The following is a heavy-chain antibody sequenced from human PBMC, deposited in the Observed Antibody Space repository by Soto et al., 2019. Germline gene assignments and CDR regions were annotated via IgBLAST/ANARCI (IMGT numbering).Heavy chain of an antibody. CDR2: IKQDGSEK. CDR3: VGGTGGRTDY. Sequence: DVQLEESGGAWVRPGGSLRLSCAGSGFIFGDAWLSWVRQAPGKGLEWVANIKQDGSEKYYVDSVKGRFTISRDNAKNSVYLQLNSLRTEDTAVYYCVGGTGGRTDYWGQGTLVTVSS. V-gene: IGHV3-7*01. J-gene: IGHJ4*02. CDR1: GFIFGDAW. D-gene: IGHD1-1*01.